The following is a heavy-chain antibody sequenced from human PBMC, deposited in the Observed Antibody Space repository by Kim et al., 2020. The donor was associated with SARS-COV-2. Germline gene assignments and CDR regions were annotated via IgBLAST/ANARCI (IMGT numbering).Heavy chain of an antibody. J-gene: IGHJ6*02. D-gene: IGHD3-9*01. CDR2: IYYSGST. V-gene: IGHV4-39*07. Sequence: SETLSLTCTVSGGSISSSSYYWGWIRQPPGKGLEWIGSIYYSGSTYYNPSHKSRVTISVDTSKNQFSLKLSSVTAADTAVYYCASVVVGGDIPDVCGQGATVTVSS. CDR1: GGSISSSSYY. CDR3: ASVVVGGDIPDV.